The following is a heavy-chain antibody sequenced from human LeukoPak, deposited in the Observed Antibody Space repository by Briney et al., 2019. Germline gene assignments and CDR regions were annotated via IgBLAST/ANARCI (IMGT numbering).Heavy chain of an antibody. CDR3: ARYRGGWYFDY. CDR1: GFTFSSYW. D-gene: IGHD3-16*01. CDR2: IKEDGSEK. J-gene: IGHJ4*02. Sequence: GALRLSCAASGFTFSSYWMSWVRQAPGKGLEWVANIKEDGSEKYSVDSVKGRLTISRDNAKNSLYLQLNSLRVEDTAVYYCARYRGGWYFDYWGQGTLVTVSS. V-gene: IGHV3-7*01.